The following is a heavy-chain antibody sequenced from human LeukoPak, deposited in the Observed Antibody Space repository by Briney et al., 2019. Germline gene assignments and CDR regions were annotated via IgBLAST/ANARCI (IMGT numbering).Heavy chain of an antibody. CDR1: GFTGSSNY. V-gene: IGHV3-66*02. J-gene: IGHJ4*02. CDR2: IYSDGSP. Sequence: GGSLRLSCPTSGFTGSSNYMTCVRQAPRKGLEWVSVIYSDGSPFYADSVKGRFTISRDNSKNTLYLQMDSLRPEDTAVYYCTNLPTHWGQGTLVTVSS. CDR3: TNLPTH.